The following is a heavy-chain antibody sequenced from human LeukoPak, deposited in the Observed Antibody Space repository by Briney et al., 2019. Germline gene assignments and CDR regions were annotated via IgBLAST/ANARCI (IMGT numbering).Heavy chain of an antibody. CDR3: AKGPFGVGYYFDY. V-gene: IGHV3-43*01. CDR2: ISWDGGST. CDR1: GFTFDDYT. J-gene: IGHJ4*02. Sequence: GGSLRLSCAASGFTFDDYTMHWVRQAPGKGLEWVSLISWDGGSTYYADSVKGRFTICRDNSKNSLYLQMNSLRTEDTALYYCAKGPFGVGYYFDYWGQGTLVTVSS. D-gene: IGHD3-3*01.